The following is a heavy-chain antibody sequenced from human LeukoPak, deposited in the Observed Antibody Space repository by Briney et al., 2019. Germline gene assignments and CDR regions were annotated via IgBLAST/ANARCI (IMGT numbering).Heavy chain of an antibody. CDR1: GYTFTGYY. V-gene: IGHV1-2*02. CDR2: INPNSGGT. CDR3: ARGRGYSGYDPTGGLDY. Sequence: ASVKVSCKASGYTFTGYYMHWVRQAPGQGLEWMGWINPNSGGTNYEQKFQGRVTMTRDTSISTAYMELSRLRSDDTAVYYCARGRGYSGYDPTGGLDYWGQGTLVTVSS. J-gene: IGHJ4*02. D-gene: IGHD5-12*01.